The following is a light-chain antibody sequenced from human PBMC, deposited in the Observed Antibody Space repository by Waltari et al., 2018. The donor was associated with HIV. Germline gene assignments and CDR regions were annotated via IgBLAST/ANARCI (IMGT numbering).Light chain of an antibody. J-gene: IGLJ2*01. V-gene: IGLV2-14*01. CDR2: EVS. CDR3: SSYTSTTTLEV. CDR1: SSDVGGYSY. Sequence: QSALTQPASVSGSPGQSITISCTGTSSDVGGYSYVSWYQHHPGKAPKLMIFEVSNRPSGVSDRFSGSKSGNTASLTISGLQVEDEADYYCSSYTSTTTLEVFGGGTKLTVL.